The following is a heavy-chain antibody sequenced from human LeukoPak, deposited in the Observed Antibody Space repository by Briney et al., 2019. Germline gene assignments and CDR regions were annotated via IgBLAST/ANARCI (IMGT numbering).Heavy chain of an antibody. CDR2: ISTDGTGT. J-gene: IGHJ4*02. V-gene: IGHV3-74*01. CDR1: GFTFSSYA. CDR3: ARDGLTIDY. Sequence: PGGSLRLSCTASGFTFSSYAFHWVRQAPGKGLVWVSRISTDGTGTSYADSVKGRFTISRDNAKNTLFLQMNSLRPEDTAVYYCARDGLTIDYWGQGTLVTVSS. D-gene: IGHD4/OR15-4a*01.